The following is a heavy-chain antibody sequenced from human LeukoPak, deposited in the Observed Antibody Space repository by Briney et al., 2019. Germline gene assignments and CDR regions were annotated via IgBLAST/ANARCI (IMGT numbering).Heavy chain of an antibody. J-gene: IGHJ5*02. Sequence: PGGSLRLSCAASGFTFSSYAMSWVRQAPGKGLEWVANIKQDGSEKYYVDSVKGRFTISRDNAKNSVYLQMNSLRAEDTAVYYCARESDQAVHPTAGFDPWGQGTLVTVSS. D-gene: IGHD1-1*01. CDR3: ARESDQAVHPTAGFDP. CDR1: GFTFSSYA. CDR2: IKQDGSEK. V-gene: IGHV3-7*01.